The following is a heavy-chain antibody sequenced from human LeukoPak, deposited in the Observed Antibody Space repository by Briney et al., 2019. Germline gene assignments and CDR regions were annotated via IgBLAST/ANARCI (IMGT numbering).Heavy chain of an antibody. CDR1: GFTFSDYY. D-gene: IGHD3-10*01. CDR2: ISSSGSTI. Sequence: GGSLRLSCAASGFTFSDYYMSWIRQAPGKGLEWVSYISSSGSTIYYADSVKGRFTISRDNAKNSLYLQMNSLRAEDTAVYYCAGDWNRWFGEFYFDYWGQGTLVTVSS. V-gene: IGHV3-11*01. J-gene: IGHJ4*02. CDR3: AGDWNRWFGEFYFDY.